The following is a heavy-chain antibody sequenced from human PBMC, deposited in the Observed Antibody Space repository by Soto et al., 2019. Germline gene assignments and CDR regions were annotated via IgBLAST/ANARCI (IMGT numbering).Heavy chain of an antibody. Sequence: GGSLRLSCAASGFTFSSYSMNWVRQAPGKGLEWVSSISSSSSYIYYADSVKGRFTISRDNAKNSLYLQMNSLRAEDTAVYYCARDSYDYIWGSYRTAVFDYWGQGTLVTVSS. V-gene: IGHV3-21*01. CDR3: ARDSYDYIWGSYRTAVFDY. J-gene: IGHJ4*02. CDR2: ISSSSSYI. D-gene: IGHD3-16*02. CDR1: GFTFSSYS.